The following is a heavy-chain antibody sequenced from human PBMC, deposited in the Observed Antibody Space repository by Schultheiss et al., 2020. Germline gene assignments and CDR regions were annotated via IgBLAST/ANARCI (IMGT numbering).Heavy chain of an antibody. CDR2: IYHSGST. Sequence: SETLSLTCTVSGGSISSYYWSWIRQPPGKGLEWIGYIYHSGSTYYNPSLKSRVTISVDRSKNQFSLKLSSVTAADTAVYYCARRGSGYPRGGMDVWGQGTTVTVSS. V-gene: IGHV4-59*04. CDR3: ARRGSGYPRGGMDV. J-gene: IGHJ6*02. CDR1: GGSISSYY. D-gene: IGHD3-3*01.